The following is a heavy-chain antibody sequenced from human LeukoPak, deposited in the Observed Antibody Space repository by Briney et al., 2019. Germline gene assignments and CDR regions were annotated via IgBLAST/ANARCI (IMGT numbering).Heavy chain of an antibody. V-gene: IGHV4-59*12. Sequence: PSETLSLTCTVSGGSISSYYWSWIRQPPGKGLEWIGYIYYSGSTNYNPSLKSRVTISVDTSKNQFSLRLSSVTAADTAVYYCARVGGQWLAYGMDVWGQGTTVTISS. D-gene: IGHD6-19*01. CDR2: IYYSGST. J-gene: IGHJ6*02. CDR1: GGSISSYY. CDR3: ARVGGQWLAYGMDV.